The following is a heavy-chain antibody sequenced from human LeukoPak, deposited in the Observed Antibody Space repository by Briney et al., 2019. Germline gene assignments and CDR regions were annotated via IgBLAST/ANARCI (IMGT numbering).Heavy chain of an antibody. Sequence: PGGSLRLSCAASGFTFSSYGMHWVRQAPGKGLEWVSGINWNGGSTGYADSVKGRFTISRDNAKNSLYLQMNSLRAEDTALYYCARDDSGGSYAYWGQGTLVTVSS. V-gene: IGHV3-20*04. CDR3: ARDDSGGSYAY. D-gene: IGHD1-26*01. CDR1: GFTFSSYG. CDR2: INWNGGST. J-gene: IGHJ4*02.